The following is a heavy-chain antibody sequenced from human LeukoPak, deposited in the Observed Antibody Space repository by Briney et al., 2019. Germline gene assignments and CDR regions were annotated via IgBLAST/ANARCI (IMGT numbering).Heavy chain of an antibody. CDR1: GGSFSGYY. CDR2: INHSGST. V-gene: IGHV4-34*01. D-gene: IGHD2-15*01. Sequence: SETLSLTCAVYGGSFSGYYWSWIRQPPGKGLEWIGEINHSGSTNYNPSLKSRVTISVDTSKSQFSLKLSSVTAADTAVYYCASLDCSGGSCYSIDYWGQGTLVTVSS. CDR3: ASLDCSGGSCYSIDY. J-gene: IGHJ4*02.